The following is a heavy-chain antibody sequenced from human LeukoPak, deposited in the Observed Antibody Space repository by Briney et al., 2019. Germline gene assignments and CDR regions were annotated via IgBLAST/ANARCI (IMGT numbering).Heavy chain of an antibody. D-gene: IGHD2-2*01. V-gene: IGHV3-23*01. CDR2: VSGSGGST. Sequence: GGSLRLSCVASGFTFSSYAMSWVRQAPGKGLEWVSAVSGSGGSTYYADSVKGRFSISRDNSKNTLYLQMNSLRAEDTAVYYCARDRGIRPKDIVVVPAAIGYWGQGTLVTVSS. CDR3: ARDRGIRPKDIVVVPAAIGY. CDR1: GFTFSSYA. J-gene: IGHJ4*02.